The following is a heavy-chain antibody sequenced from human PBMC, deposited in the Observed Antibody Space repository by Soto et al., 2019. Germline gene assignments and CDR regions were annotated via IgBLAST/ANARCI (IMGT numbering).Heavy chain of an antibody. CDR2: ISYDGSNK. Sequence: GGSLRLSCAASGFTFSSYGMHWVRQAPGKGLEWVAVISYDGSNKYYADSVKGRFTISRDNSKNTLYLQMNSLRAEDTAVYYCAKDGSFDPWRQRTLVTVSS. J-gene: IGHJ5*02. CDR1: GFTFSSYG. V-gene: IGHV3-30*18. CDR3: AKDGSFDP.